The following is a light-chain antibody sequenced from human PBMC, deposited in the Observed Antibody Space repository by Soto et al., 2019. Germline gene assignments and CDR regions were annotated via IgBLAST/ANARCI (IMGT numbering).Light chain of an antibody. V-gene: IGKV1-27*01. Sequence: DIQMTQSPSSLSASLGDRVTITCRASQGIGVYLAWFQQKPGKVPKLLIYAASTLQSGVPSRFSGSGSGTGFTLTISSLQPEDFATYYCQKYNSAPLTFGGGTKVEIK. CDR1: QGIGVY. CDR2: AAS. CDR3: QKYNSAPLT. J-gene: IGKJ4*01.